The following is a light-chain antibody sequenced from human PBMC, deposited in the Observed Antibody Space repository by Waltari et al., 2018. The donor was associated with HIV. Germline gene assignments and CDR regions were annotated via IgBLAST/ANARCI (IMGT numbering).Light chain of an antibody. V-gene: IGLV2-23*01. CDR1: SSDVGNYNL. J-gene: IGLJ3*02. CDR2: EAV. CDR3: CSYGGSSTWV. Sequence: QSALTQPASVSGSPGQSITISCTGTSSDVGNYNLVSWYQQYPGNAPKLRIYEAVKRPSGVSNRISASKSCNTASLTISGLQAEDEADYYCCSYGGSSTWVFGGGTKLTVL.